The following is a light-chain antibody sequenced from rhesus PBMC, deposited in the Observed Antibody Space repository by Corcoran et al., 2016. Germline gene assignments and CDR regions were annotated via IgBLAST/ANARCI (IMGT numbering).Light chain of an antibody. CDR3: QETSNLST. J-gene: IGKJ3*01. CDR1: QSVSSK. Sequence: EIVMTQSPATLSLSPGETATVSCRTSQSVSSKLAWYQQKPGQAPRLLIYGASSMATGIPDRFSGRGSGTDFTLTISRLEPEEFAVYYCQETSNLSTFGPGTKLDIK. V-gene: IGKV3-31*02. CDR2: GAS.